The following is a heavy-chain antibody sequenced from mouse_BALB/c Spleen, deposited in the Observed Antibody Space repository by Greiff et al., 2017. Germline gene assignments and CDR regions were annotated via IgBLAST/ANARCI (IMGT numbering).Heavy chain of an antibody. CDR3: ARDRDGNYGFAY. D-gene: IGHD2-1*01. CDR2: IWAGGST. J-gene: IGHJ3*01. Sequence: QVQLKESGPGLVAPSQSLSITCTVSGFSLTSYGVHWVRQPPGKGLEWLGVIWAGGSTNYNSALMSRLSISKDNSKSQVFLKMNSLQTDDTAMYYCARDRDGNYGFAYWGQGTLVTVSA. V-gene: IGHV2-9*02. CDR1: GFSLTSYG.